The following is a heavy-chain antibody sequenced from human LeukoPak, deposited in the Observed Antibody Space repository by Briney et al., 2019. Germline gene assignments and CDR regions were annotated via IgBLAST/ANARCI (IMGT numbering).Heavy chain of an antibody. CDR2: ISGSGDKT. V-gene: IGHV3-23*01. Sequence: KSGGSLRLSCAAPGFTFSDYAMSWVRQAPGGGLEWVSAISGSGDKTFHADSVKGPFTTSRDNSKNTLSLQMSSLRVEDSAVYFCAKDTSAWWYHRAYMNVWGTGTTVTVSS. D-gene: IGHD2-15*01. CDR1: GFTFSDYA. J-gene: IGHJ6*03. CDR3: AKDTSAWWYHRAYMNV.